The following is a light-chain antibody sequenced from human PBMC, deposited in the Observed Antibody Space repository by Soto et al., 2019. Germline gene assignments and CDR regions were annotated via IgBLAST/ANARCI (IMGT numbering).Light chain of an antibody. CDR2: GAS. Sequence: EILMTQSPVTRLVSQGARATLSCRASQRVSSNLAWYQQKPGQAPRLLIYGASTRATGIPARFSGSGSGTEFTLTISSLQSDDFAVDYCQLYNNWPRTFGQGHKVDTK. CDR1: QRVSSN. J-gene: IGKJ1*01. CDR3: QLYNNWPRT. V-gene: IGKV3D-15*01.